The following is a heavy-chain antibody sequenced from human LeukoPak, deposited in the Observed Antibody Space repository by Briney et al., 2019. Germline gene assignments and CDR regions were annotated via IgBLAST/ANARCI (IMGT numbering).Heavy chain of an antibody. J-gene: IGHJ4*02. Sequence: SETLSLTCTVSGGSISSSSYYWGWIRQPPGKGLEWIGSIYHSGRTFYNPSLKRRVTISVDTSRNLFSLKLTSVTAADTAVYYCARRGNGSFYYFDDWGQGTLVTVSS. V-gene: IGHV4-39*02. CDR2: IYHSGRT. D-gene: IGHD1-26*01. CDR1: GGSISSSSYY. CDR3: ARRGNGSFYYFDD.